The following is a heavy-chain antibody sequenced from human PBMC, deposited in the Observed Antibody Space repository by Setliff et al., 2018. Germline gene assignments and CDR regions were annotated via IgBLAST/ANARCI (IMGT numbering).Heavy chain of an antibody. Sequence: PSETLSLTCAVYGGSFSGYYWSWIRQPPGKGLEWIGEINHSGSTNYNPSLKSRVTISVDTSKNQFSLKRSSVTAADTAVYYCARVRNTQNGFFDYWSQGTLVTVSS. J-gene: IGHJ4*02. V-gene: IGHV4-34*01. CDR2: INHSGST. CDR1: GGSFSGYY. D-gene: IGHD1-1*01. CDR3: ARVRNTQNGFFDY.